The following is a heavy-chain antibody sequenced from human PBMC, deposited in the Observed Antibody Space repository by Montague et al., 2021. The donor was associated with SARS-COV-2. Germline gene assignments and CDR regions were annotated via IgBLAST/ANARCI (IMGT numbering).Heavy chain of an antibody. CDR1: GGSLSTYY. Sequence: SETLSPTCSVSGGSLSTYYWSWIRQPPGKGLEWIGYIDDSGTTRYNPSPRSRATISLDLSKNQFYLYLRSVTATDTAVYVCARNAYNHYGLDVWGQGTTVTVSS. J-gene: IGHJ6*02. CDR3: ARNAYNHYGLDV. V-gene: IGHV4-59*08. CDR2: IDDSGTT.